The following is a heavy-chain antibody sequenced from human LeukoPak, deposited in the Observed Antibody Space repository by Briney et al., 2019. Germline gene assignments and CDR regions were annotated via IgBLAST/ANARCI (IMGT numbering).Heavy chain of an antibody. CDR2: IFGSGSTT. V-gene: IGHV3-23*01. D-gene: IGHD5-12*01. Sequence: GGSRKLSCAASGFTFNSYAMSWVAQAPGKGLEWVSSIFGSGSTTYYADSVKGRFTSSRDNSKNTLYLQMNSLRAEDTAVYYCAKDLVATIGNLDYWGQGTLVTVSS. CDR1: GFTFNSYA. CDR3: AKDLVATIGNLDY. J-gene: IGHJ4*02.